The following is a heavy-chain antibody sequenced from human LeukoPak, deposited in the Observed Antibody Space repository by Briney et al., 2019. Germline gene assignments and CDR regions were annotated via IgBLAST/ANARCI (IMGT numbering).Heavy chain of an antibody. CDR2: IYYSGNT. J-gene: IGHJ3*02. CDR1: GDSISSYY. Sequence: SETLSLTCTVSGDSISSYYWSWIRQPPGKGLEWIGCIYYSGNTNYNPSLKSRVTISVDTSKNQLSLKVTSVTAADTAVYYCARGENVDTALISTAENDAFDIWGQGTMVTVSP. V-gene: IGHV4-59*12. CDR3: ARGENVDTALISTAENDAFDI. D-gene: IGHD5-18*01.